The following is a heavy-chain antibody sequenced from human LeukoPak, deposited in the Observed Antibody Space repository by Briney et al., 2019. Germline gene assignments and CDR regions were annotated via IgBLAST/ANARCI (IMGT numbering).Heavy chain of an antibody. CDR3: AGGMRHFDY. D-gene: IGHD2-8*01. V-gene: IGHV3-33*01. J-gene: IGHJ4*02. Sequence: GGSLRLSCAASGFTFSSNGMHWVCQAPGKGLEWVALIWYDGSNKYYADSVKGRFTISRDNSKNTLFLQMNSLRAEDTAVYYCAGGMRHFDYWGQGTLVTVSS. CDR1: GFTFSSNG. CDR2: IWYDGSNK.